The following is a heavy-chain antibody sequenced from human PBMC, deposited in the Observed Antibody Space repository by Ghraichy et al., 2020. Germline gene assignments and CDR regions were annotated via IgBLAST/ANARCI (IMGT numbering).Heavy chain of an antibody. CDR2: IYYSGRT. CDR3: ARLVAVTGTTDYFDY. J-gene: IGHJ4*02. Sequence: SETLSLTCTVSGDSISSDYWSWIRQPPGKGLEWIGYIYYSGRTNYNPSLKSRVTISVDTSKKQFSLKLSSVTAADTAVYYCARLVAVTGTTDYFDYWGQGTLVTVPS. V-gene: IGHV4-59*01. CDR1: GDSISSDY. D-gene: IGHD6-19*01.